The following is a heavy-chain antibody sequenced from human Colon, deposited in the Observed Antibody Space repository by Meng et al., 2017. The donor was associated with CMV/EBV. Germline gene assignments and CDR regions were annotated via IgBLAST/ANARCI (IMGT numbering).Heavy chain of an antibody. CDR2: IDRDGSDI. CDR1: GFNFNNNW. J-gene: IGHJ4*02. Sequence: GESLKISCAASGFNFNNNWMHWVRQAPGGGLVWLSRIDRDGSDIIYADSVKGRFTVSRDNSKNTLYLQMNSLRAEDTAVYYCAKDFWRGYYQGYFDYWGQGTLVTVSS. CDR3: AKDFWRGYYQGYFDY. V-gene: IGHV3-74*01. D-gene: IGHD3-3*01.